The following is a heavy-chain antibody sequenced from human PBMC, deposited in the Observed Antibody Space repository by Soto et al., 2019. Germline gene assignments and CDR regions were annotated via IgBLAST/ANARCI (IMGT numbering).Heavy chain of an antibody. CDR2: SRHKGRRYTT. D-gene: IGHD1-26*01. CDR1: GFIFSNHY. V-gene: IGHV3-72*01. Sequence: EVQLVESGGDLVQPGGSLRLSCAASGFIFSNHYLDWVRQAPGKGLEWVGRSRHKGRRYTTAYAASVKGRFTLLRDDSKSSVYLQMNSLTSEDTAVYYCTSPPIPGAPRDDYWGQGTLVTVSS. CDR3: TSPPIPGAPRDDY. J-gene: IGHJ4*02.